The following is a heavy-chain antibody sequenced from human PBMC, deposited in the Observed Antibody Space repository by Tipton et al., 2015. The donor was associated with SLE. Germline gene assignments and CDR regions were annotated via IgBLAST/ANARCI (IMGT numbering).Heavy chain of an antibody. CDR2: IYHNENT. CDR3: ARGSGLGYSSGWSFDY. V-gene: IGHV4-38-2*02. J-gene: IGHJ4*02. D-gene: IGHD6-19*01. Sequence: TLSLTCTVSGYSISSGYYWGWIRQPPGKGLEWIATIYHNENTYYNPSLKSRITISVDTSKNQFSLNLNSVTAADTAVYYCARGSGLGYSSGWSFDYWGQGTLVTVSS. CDR1: GYSISSGYY.